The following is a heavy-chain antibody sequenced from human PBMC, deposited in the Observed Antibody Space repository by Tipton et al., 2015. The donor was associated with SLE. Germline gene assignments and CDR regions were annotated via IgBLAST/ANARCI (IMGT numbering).Heavy chain of an antibody. V-gene: IGHV4-39*07. CDR3: ARDPDWNYSDY. J-gene: IGHJ4*02. CDR1: GGSISSSSHY. D-gene: IGHD1-1*01. CDR2: IYYSGST. Sequence: TLSLTCTVSGGSISSSSHYWGWIRQPPGTGLEWIGSIYYSGSTYYNSSLKSRVTISVDTSKNQFSLKLSSVTAADTAVYYCARDPDWNYSDYWGQGTLVTVSS.